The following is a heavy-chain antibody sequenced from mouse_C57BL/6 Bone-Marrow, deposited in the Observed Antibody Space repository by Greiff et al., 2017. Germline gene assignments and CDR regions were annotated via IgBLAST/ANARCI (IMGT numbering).Heavy chain of an antibody. Sequence: EVMLVESGGGLVKPGGSLKLSCAASGFTFSSYTMSWVRQTPEQRLQWVAAISGGGGNTYYPSSVKGRFTISRDNDKNILYLQLSSLRSEDTALYYCSRQVTTVLATKYFDVWGTGTTVTVSS. J-gene: IGHJ1*03. CDR2: ISGGGGNT. D-gene: IGHD1-1*01. CDR1: GFTFSSYT. CDR3: SRQVTTVLATKYFDV. V-gene: IGHV5-9*01.